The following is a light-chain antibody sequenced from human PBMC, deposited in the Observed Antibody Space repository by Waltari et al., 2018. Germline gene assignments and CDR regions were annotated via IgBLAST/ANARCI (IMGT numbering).Light chain of an antibody. J-gene: IGLJ3*02. V-gene: IGLV8-61*01. CDR2: KAS. CDR1: SGSGSTTSY. CDR3: LIYMGSGIWV. Sequence: QTVVTQEPSLSVSPGGTVTLTCALSSGSGSTTSYARWYQQTPGQAPRTLVYKASARSSGVPDRFSGSILGNKAALTITGAQAEDDSDYYCLIYMGSGIWVFGGGTKLTVL.